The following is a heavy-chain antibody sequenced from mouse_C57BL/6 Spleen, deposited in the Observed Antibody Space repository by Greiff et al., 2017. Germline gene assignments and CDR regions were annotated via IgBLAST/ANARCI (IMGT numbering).Heavy chain of an antibody. CDR3: AREDDFLFAY. CDR2: ISDGGSYT. J-gene: IGHJ3*01. CDR1: GFTFSSYA. Sequence: DVQLVESGGGLVKPGGSLKLSCAASGFTFSSYAMSWVRQTPEKRLEWVATISDGGSYTYYPDNVKGRFTISRDNAKNNLYLQMSHLKSEDTAMYYCAREDDFLFAYWGQGTLFTVSA. D-gene: IGHD2-4*01. V-gene: IGHV5-4*01.